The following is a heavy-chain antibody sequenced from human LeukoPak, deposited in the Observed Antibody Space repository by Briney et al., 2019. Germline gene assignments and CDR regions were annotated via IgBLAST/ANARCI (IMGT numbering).Heavy chain of an antibody. D-gene: IGHD3-3*01. J-gene: IGHJ5*02. CDR1: GGSINTYY. V-gene: IGHV4-59*01. CDR3: ARDRSYYDFWSGIPPSSGWFDP. CDR2: IYYSGST. Sequence: SETLSLTCTVSGGSINTYYWSWIRQPPGKGLEWSGYIYYSGSTYYNPSLKSRVTISVDTSKNQFSLKLSSVTAADTAVYFCARDRSYYDFWSGIPPSSGWFDPWGQGTLVTVSS.